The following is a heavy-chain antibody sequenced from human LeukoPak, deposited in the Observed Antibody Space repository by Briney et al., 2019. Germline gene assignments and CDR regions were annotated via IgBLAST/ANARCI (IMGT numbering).Heavy chain of an antibody. CDR3: ARAPLPHGKSCFDH. CDR2: IYYSGYT. J-gene: IGHJ4*02. Sequence: PSETLSLTCTGSGDSINNGNYYWSWIRQHPGRGLEWIGYIYYSGYTYYNPSLKSRVTISVDTSKNQFSLNLSSVTAADTAIYYCARAPLPHGKSCFDHWGQGTLVTVSS. CDR1: GDSINNGNYY. V-gene: IGHV4-31*03.